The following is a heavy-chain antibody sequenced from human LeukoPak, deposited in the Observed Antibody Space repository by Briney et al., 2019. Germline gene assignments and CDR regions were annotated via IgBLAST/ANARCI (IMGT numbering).Heavy chain of an antibody. Sequence: GESLKISCKGSGYSFTSYWIGWVGQMPGKGLEWMGIFYPGDSDTRYSPSFQGQVTISADKSISTAYLQWSSLKASDTAMYYCARSKFYCSSTSCYPYYYYYGMDVWGQGTTVTVSS. CDR2: FYPGDSDT. CDR1: GYSFTSYW. CDR3: ARSKFYCSSTSCYPYYYYYGMDV. V-gene: IGHV5-51*01. J-gene: IGHJ6*02. D-gene: IGHD2-2*01.